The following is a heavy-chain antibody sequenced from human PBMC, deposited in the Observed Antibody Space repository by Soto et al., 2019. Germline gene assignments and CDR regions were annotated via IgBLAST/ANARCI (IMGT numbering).Heavy chain of an antibody. D-gene: IGHD3-22*01. CDR1: GFSFGNHG. CDR2: ISYDGSKT. J-gene: IGHJ4*02. V-gene: IGHV3-30*18. CDR3: AKANHDSTAVDL. Sequence: GVSLRLSWGASGFSFGNHGMNWVRQAPGKGLEWVALISYDGSKTLYLDSVKGRFTISRDNSKNTLYLEMNRLTIEDTAVYYCAKANHDSTAVDLWGQGTRVTVSS.